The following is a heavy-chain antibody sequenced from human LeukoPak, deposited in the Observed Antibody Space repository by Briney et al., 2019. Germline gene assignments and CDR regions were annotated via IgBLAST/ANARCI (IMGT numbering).Heavy chain of an antibody. J-gene: IGHJ4*02. CDR1: GFTVSSNY. CDR2: IYSGGST. Sequence: GGSLRLSCAASGFTVSSNYMSWVRQAPGKGQEWVSVIYSGGSTYYADSVKGRFTISRDNSKNTLYLQMNSLRAEDTAVYYCARGATMVRGASDYWGQGTLVTVSS. V-gene: IGHV3-53*01. D-gene: IGHD3-10*01. CDR3: ARGATMVRGASDY.